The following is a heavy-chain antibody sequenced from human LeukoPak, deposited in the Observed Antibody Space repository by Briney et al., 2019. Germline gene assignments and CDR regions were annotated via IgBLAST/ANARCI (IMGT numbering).Heavy chain of an antibody. V-gene: IGHV4-30-4*08. CDR2: IYYSGST. CDR1: GDSISSGDYY. CDR3: ARGDYGLNEFDY. J-gene: IGHJ4*02. Sequence: SETLSLTCTVSGDSISSGDYYWSWIRQPPGKGLEWIGYIYYSGSTYYNPSLKSRVTISVDTSKNQFSLKLSPVTAADTAVYYCARGDYGLNEFDYWGRGTLVTVSS. D-gene: IGHD4-17*01.